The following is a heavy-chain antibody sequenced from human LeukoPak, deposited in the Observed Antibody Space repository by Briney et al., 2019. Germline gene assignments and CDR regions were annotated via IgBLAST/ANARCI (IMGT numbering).Heavy chain of an antibody. Sequence: PSETLSLTCAVYGGSFSGYYWSWIRQPPGKGLEWIGEINHSGSTNYNPSPKSRVTISVDTSKNQFSLKLSSVTAADTAVYYCARGRKYQLLYGRVYYYYYMDVWGKGTTVTVSS. D-gene: IGHD2-2*02. CDR3: ARGRKYQLLYGRVYYYYYMDV. CDR2: INHSGST. V-gene: IGHV4-34*01. CDR1: GGSFSGYY. J-gene: IGHJ6*03.